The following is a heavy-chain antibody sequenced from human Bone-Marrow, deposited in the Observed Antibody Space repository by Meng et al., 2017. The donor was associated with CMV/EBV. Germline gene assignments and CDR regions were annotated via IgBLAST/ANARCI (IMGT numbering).Heavy chain of an antibody. CDR3: AREWLEVFDY. CDR1: GYIFTSYY. D-gene: IGHD6-19*01. CDR2: INPSGGST. J-gene: IGHJ4*02. V-gene: IGHV1-46*01. Sequence: ASVKVSCKASGYIFTSYYMHWVRQAPGEGLEWMGIINPSGGSTSYAQKFQGRVTMTRDTSTSTLYMELGSLRSEDTAVYYCAREWLEVFDYWGQGTLVTVSS.